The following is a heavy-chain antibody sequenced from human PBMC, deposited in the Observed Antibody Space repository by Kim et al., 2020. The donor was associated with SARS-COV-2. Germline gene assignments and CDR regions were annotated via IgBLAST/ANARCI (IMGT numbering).Heavy chain of an antibody. V-gene: IGHV3-23*03. CDR1: GFTFSSYA. Sequence: GGSLRLSCAASGFTFSSYAMSWVRQAPGKGLEWVSVIYSGGSSTYYADSVKCRFTLSRDNSKNTLYLQMNSLRAEDTAVYYCAKRPCWFHPWGQGTLVTV. J-gene: IGHJ5*02. CDR2: IYSGGSST. CDR3: AKRPCWFHP.